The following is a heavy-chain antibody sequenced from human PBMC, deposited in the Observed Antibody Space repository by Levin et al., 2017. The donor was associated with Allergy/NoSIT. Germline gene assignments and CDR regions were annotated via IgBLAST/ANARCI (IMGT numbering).Heavy chain of an antibody. CDR3: ASDQLAAAEPIDF. D-gene: IGHD6-25*01. Sequence: SVKVSCKASGGTFSGYVISWVRQAPAQGLEWMGRITPMVGSANYAQRFQGRVTITADISTNTAYMELSDLRSDDSAVYFCASDQLAAAEPIDFWGQGTLVTVSS. J-gene: IGHJ4*02. V-gene: IGHV1-69*04. CDR1: GGTFSGYV. CDR2: ITPMVGSA.